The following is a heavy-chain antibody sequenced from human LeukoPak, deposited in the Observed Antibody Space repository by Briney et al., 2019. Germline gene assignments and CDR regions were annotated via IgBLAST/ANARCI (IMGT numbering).Heavy chain of an antibody. CDR3: ARGRAVAGRAWFDP. D-gene: IGHD6-19*01. CDR1: GGSISSSSYY. J-gene: IGHJ5*02. CDR2: INHSGST. V-gene: IGHV4-39*07. Sequence: PSETLSLTCTVSGGSISSSSYYWGWIRQPPGKGLEWIGEINHSGSTNYNPSLKSRVTISVDTSKNQFSLKLSSVTAADTAVYYCARGRAVAGRAWFDPWGQGTLVTVSS.